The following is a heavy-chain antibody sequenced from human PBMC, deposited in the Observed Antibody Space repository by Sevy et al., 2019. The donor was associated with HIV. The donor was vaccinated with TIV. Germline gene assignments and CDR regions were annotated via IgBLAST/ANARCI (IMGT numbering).Heavy chain of an antibody. D-gene: IGHD4-17*01. CDR1: GLSLSTSGVG. CDR3: ARFNYGDYTAYFDF. CDR2: IYWDDDK. Sequence: SGPTLVNPTQTLTLTCTFSGLSLSTSGVGVGWIRQPPGKALEWLTLIYWDDDKRYSPSLKSGLTITKDTSKNQVVLTMTNMDPVDTATYFCARFNYGDYTAYFDFWAQGTLVTVSS. V-gene: IGHV2-5*02. J-gene: IGHJ4*02.